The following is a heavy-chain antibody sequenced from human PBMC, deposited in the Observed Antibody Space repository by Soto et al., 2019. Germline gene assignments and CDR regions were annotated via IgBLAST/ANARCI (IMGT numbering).Heavy chain of an antibody. V-gene: IGHV1-69*01. J-gene: IGHJ6*02. CDR1: GGTFSTYS. CDR2: IIPVFGTP. Sequence: QVQLVQSGAEVKKPGSSMEVSCQASGGTFSTYSLNWVRQAPGQGLEWMGGIIPVFGTPNYAQKFQGRVTITADESTSTDYMELTSLTSEDTAVYYCARKMNTAKTYCLDVWGQGTTVTVAS. CDR3: ARKMNTAKTYCLDV. D-gene: IGHD4-17*01.